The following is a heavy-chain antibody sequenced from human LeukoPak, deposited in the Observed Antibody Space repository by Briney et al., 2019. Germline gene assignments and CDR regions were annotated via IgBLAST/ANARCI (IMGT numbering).Heavy chain of an antibody. CDR2: INPNSGGT. Sequence: GASVKVSCKASGYTFTGYYMHWVRQAPGQGLEWMGWINPNSGGTNYAQKFQGRVTMTRDTSISTAYMELSRLRSDDTAVYYCARDSDYYGSGRLNFDYWGQGTLVTVSS. CDR1: GYTFTGYY. CDR3: ARDSDYYGSGRLNFDY. V-gene: IGHV1-2*02. J-gene: IGHJ4*02. D-gene: IGHD3-10*01.